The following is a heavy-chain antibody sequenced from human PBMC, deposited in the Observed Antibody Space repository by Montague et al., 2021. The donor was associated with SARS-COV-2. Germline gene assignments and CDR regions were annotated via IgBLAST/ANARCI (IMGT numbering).Heavy chain of an antibody. D-gene: IGHD6-13*01. CDR1: GGSFSGYY. CDR3: ARGRVGSSWYRERNNWCDP. Sequence: SETLSLTCAVYGGSFSGYYWSWIRQPPGKGLEWIGEINHSGSTNYNPSLKSRVTISVDTSKNQFSLKLSSVTAADTAVYYCARGRVGSSWYRERNNWCDPWGQGTLVTVSA. J-gene: IGHJ5*02. CDR2: INHSGST. V-gene: IGHV4-34*01.